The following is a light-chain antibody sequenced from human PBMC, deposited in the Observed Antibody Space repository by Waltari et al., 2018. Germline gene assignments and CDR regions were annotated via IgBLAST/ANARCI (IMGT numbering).Light chain of an antibody. CDR3: MQSLQALWT. J-gene: IGKJ1*01. Sequence: QNLLHSNGNNYLEWYLQKPGQSPQLLIYLGSNRASGVPDRFSGSGSGTDFTLKISRVEAEDVGVYYCMQSLQALWTFGPGTKVEFK. V-gene: IGKV2-28*01. CDR1: QNLLHSNGNNY. CDR2: LGS.